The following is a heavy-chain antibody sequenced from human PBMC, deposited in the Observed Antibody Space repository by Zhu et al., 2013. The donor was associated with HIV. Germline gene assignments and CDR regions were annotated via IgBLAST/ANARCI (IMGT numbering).Heavy chain of an antibody. D-gene: IGHD1-26*01. J-gene: IGHJ4*02. CDR3: ARDRSGGSYFEY. V-gene: IGHV1-18*04. CDR1: GYTFTAYG. CDR2: MSAVNGNT. Sequence: QVQLVQSGPEMKKAGASLKVSCTASGYTFTAYGVAWVRQAPGQGLEWIGWMSAVNGNTNYAQKFQGRVTMTRDTSTHTAHMELRSLRFDDTAVYYCARDRSGGSYFEYWGQGTLVTVSS.